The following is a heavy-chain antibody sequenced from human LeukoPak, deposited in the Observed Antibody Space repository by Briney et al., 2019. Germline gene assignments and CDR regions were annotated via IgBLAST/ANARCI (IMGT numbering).Heavy chain of an antibody. Sequence: GGSLRLSCAASGFTFSSYAMSWVRQAPGKGLEWVSAIFGSGDTTYYADSVKGRFTISPDTIQNTLCLQMNRLRAQRTAVYFSAKVSPAYYDFFDAFDIWGQGTMVTVSS. CDR2: IFGSGDTT. CDR3: AKVSPAYYDFFDAFDI. CDR1: GFTFSSYA. D-gene: IGHD3-3*01. J-gene: IGHJ3*02. V-gene: IGHV3-23*01.